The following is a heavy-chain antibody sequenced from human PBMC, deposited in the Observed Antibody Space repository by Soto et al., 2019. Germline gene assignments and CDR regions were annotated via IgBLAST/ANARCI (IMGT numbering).Heavy chain of an antibody. J-gene: IGHJ4*02. Sequence: EVQLLESGGGLVQPGGSLRLSCAASGFAFSSYAMSWVRQAPGKGLEWVSAISGSAGSTYYADSVKGRFTISRDNSKNTLYLQMNSLRAEDTAVYYCAKDFLIVVAGTYFDYWGQGTLVTFSS. CDR3: AKDFLIVVAGTYFDY. CDR1: GFAFSSYA. CDR2: ISGSAGST. V-gene: IGHV3-23*01. D-gene: IGHD6-19*01.